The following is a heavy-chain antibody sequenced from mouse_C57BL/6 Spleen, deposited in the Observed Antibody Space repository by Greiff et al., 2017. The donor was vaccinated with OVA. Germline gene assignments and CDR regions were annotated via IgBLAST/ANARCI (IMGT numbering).Heavy chain of an antibody. CDR1: GYSFTDYN. D-gene: IGHD1-1*01. Sequence: EVHLVESGPELVKPGASVKISCKASGYSFTDYNMNWVKQSNGKSLEWIGVINPNYGTTSYNQKFKGKATLTVDQSSSTAYMQLNSLTSEDSAVYYCARPNYYGSSYDWFAYWGQGTLVTVSA. V-gene: IGHV1-39*01. CDR2: INPNYGTT. CDR3: ARPNYYGSSYDWFAY. J-gene: IGHJ3*01.